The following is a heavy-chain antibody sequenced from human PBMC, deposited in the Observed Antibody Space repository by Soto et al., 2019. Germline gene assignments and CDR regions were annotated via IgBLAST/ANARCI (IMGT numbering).Heavy chain of an antibody. Sequence: QVTLKESGPVLVKPTETLTLTCSVSGFSLSNARMGVSWIRQPPGKALEWLAHIFSNDEKSYSTSLKSRLTISKDTSKSQVVLTMTNMDPVDTATSYCARIGDFWSGLVVGWGQGTLVTVSS. V-gene: IGHV2-26*01. D-gene: IGHD3-3*01. CDR2: IFSNDEK. CDR1: GFSLSNARMG. J-gene: IGHJ4*02. CDR3: ARIGDFWSGLVVG.